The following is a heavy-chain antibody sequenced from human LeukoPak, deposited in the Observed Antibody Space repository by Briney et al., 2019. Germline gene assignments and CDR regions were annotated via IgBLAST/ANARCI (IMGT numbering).Heavy chain of an antibody. CDR3: ARHASGEPPRY. J-gene: IGHJ4*02. D-gene: IGHD7-27*01. V-gene: IGHV4-39*01. CDR1: GASISVDDHY. Sequence: KPSETLSLTCIVSGASISVDDHYWAWIRRPPGKGLEWVASIHHTGTTYYNPSLKSRVTISVDRSKNQYSLQFTSVIAADTAVYYGARHASGEPPRYWGQGTLVTVSS. CDR2: IHHTGTT.